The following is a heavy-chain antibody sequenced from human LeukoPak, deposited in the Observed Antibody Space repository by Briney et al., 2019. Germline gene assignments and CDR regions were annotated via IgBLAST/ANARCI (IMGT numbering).Heavy chain of an antibody. CDR3: AKVLGQYYYYYTDV. J-gene: IGHJ6*03. CDR1: GFTFSSYG. D-gene: IGHD3-16*01. Sequence: GRSLRLSCAASGFTFSSYGMHWVRQAPGKGLEWVAVIWYDGSNKYYADSVKGRFTISRDNSKNTLYLQMNSLRAEDTAVYYCAKVLGQYYYYYTDVWGKGTTVTVSS. CDR2: IWYDGSNK. V-gene: IGHV3-33*06.